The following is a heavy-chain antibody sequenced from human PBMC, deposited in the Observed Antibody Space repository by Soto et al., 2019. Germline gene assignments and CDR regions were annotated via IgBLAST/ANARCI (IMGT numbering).Heavy chain of an antibody. J-gene: IGHJ4*02. Sequence: QVQLQQWGAGLLKPSEPLSLTCAVYGGSFSGHYWSWIRQPPGKGLEWIGEINHSGSTNSNPSLKSRVTRSVDTSKNQFSLKLSSVTAADTAVYYCARGFQSDAPDKFYFDSCAQGTLVTVSS. CDR2: INHSGST. V-gene: IGHV4-34*01. CDR1: GGSFSGHY. D-gene: IGHD2-21*02. CDR3: ARGFQSDAPDKFYFDS.